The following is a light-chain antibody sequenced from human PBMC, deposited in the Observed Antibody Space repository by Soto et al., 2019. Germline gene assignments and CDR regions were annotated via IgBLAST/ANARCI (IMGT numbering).Light chain of an antibody. CDR1: QSISSW. V-gene: IGKV1-5*01. J-gene: IGKJ1*01. CDR3: QQYNSYWT. Sequence: DIQMTQSPSTLSASVGDRVTITCRASQSISSWLAWYQQKPGKAPKLLIYDASSLESGVPSRFSGSGSGTEFTLTISSLQPDDFATHYCQQYNSYWTFGQGTKVEI. CDR2: DAS.